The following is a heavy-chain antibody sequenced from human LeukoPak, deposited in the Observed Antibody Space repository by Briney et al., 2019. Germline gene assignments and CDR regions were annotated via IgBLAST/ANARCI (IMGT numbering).Heavy chain of an antibody. CDR3: AAELSSGYFDS. Sequence: ASVRASCKGSGYMFTELSMHWVRRAPGKRLEWMGGFDPEDDEKMYAQKFQGRVTMTEDTSTDTAYMELSSLRSEDTAVYYCAAELSSGYFDSWGQGNLVTVSS. D-gene: IGHD3-22*01. CDR1: GYMFTELS. J-gene: IGHJ4*02. CDR2: FDPEDDEK. V-gene: IGHV1-24*01.